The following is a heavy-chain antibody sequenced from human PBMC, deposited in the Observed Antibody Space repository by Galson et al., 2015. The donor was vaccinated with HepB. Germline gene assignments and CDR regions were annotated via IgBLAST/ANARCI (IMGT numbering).Heavy chain of an antibody. CDR2: ISSSSSYI. D-gene: IGHD3-3*01. J-gene: IGHJ6*02. CDR3: ARLYDFWSESYYYGMDV. CDR1: GFTFSSYS. Sequence: SLRLSCAASGFTFSSYSMNWVRQAPGKGLEWVSSISSSSSYIYYADSVKGRFTISRDNAKNSLYLQMNSLRAEDTAVYYCARLYDFWSESYYYGMDVWGQGTTVTVSS. V-gene: IGHV3-21*01.